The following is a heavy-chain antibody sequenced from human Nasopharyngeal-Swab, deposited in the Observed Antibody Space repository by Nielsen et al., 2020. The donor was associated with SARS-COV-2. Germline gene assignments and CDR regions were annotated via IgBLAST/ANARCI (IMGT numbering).Heavy chain of an antibody. V-gene: IGHV4-61*05. CDR2: IYYSGST. J-gene: IGHJ6*03. CDR3: ASGQVDYYYYYYMDV. Sequence: SETLSLTCTVSGGSISSSSYYWGWIRQPPGKGLEWIGYIYYSGSTNYNPSLKSRVTISVDTSKNQFSLKLSSVTAADTAVYYCASGQVDYYYYYYMDVWGKGTTVTVSS. CDR1: GGSISSSSYY. D-gene: IGHD3-9*01.